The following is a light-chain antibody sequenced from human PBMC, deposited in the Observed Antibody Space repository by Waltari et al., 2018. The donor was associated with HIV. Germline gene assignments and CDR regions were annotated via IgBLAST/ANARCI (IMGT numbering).Light chain of an antibody. Sequence: QSALPQPASVSGSPGQSITISCTGTSSDVGGYNSVSWYQHHPGNAPKLIIYEVSYRPSGVSDRFSGSKSGNTASLTISGLQAEDETDYYCSSYTSSSTWVFGGGTKLTVL. CDR1: SSDVGGYNS. CDR2: EVS. V-gene: IGLV2-14*01. J-gene: IGLJ3*02. CDR3: SSYTSSSTWV.